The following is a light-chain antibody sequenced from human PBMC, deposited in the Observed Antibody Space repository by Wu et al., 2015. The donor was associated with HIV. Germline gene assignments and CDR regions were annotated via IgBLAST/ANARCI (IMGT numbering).Light chain of an antibody. Sequence: EIVLTQSPGTLSLSPGDRATLSCRASPHVIGVFLAWYQHKPGQAPRLLIYGASSRATGIPDRFSGSGSGTDFTLTISRLEPEDFAVYYCQQHANWPLTFGQGTRLEIK. CDR2: GAS. V-gene: IGKV3D-20*02. CDR3: QQHANWPLT. J-gene: IGKJ5*01. CDR1: PHVIGVF.